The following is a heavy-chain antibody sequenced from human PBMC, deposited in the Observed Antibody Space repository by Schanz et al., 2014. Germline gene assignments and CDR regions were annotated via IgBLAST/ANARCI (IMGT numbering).Heavy chain of an antibody. D-gene: IGHD3-3*01. CDR1: GFTFSTYA. CDR3: ARDRRFFDRDDLYYFDS. Sequence: EVQLLDSGGGLVQPGGSLRLSCAASGFTFSTYAMSWVRQGPGKGLEWVSGISGGGGTRNYADSVKGRFTVFRDNSKNTLYLHMNTLRSDDTAVYYCARDRRFFDRDDLYYFDSWGQGTLVTVSS. J-gene: IGHJ4*02. CDR2: ISGGGGTR. V-gene: IGHV3-23*01.